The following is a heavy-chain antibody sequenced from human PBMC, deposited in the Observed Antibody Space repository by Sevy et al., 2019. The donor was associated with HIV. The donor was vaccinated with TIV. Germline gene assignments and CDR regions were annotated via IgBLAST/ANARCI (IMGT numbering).Heavy chain of an antibody. Sequence: GGSLRLSCAASGFTFSNFGMSWVRQAPGKGLEWVSAISGTGGSTYYADSVKGRFTISRDNSKNTLYLQMNSLRAEDTAVYYCAKAGCILTTCSAFVNFFDYWGQGTLVTVSS. CDR2: ISGTGGST. V-gene: IGHV3-23*01. CDR3: AKAGCILTTCSAFVNFFDY. CDR1: GFTFSNFG. D-gene: IGHD2-2*01. J-gene: IGHJ4*02.